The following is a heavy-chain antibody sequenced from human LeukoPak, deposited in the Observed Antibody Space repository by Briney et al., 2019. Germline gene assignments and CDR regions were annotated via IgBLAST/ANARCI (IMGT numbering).Heavy chain of an antibody. J-gene: IGHJ4*02. CDR1: RASISPYY. CDR3: AKEGMIRGVIDY. D-gene: IGHD3-10*01. CDR2: VHTSGST. V-gene: IGHV4-4*07. Sequence: SETLSLTCTVSRASISPYYWTWIRQPAGKGLEWIRHVHTSGSTNYNPSLKSRVTMSIDTSTNQFSLKLNSLTAADTAVYYCAKEGMIRGVIDYWGQGALVTVSS.